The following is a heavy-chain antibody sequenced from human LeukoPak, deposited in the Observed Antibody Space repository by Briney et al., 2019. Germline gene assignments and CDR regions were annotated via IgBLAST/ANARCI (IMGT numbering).Heavy chain of an antibody. V-gene: IGHV3-20*04. CDR2: INWNGAST. CDR3: ARTGGLYGDYAWFDP. Sequence: GGSLRLSCAASGFSFDDLGMTWVRQVPGKGLEWVAGINWNGASTGYADSVRGRFTISRDNAKNSLYLQMNSLRAEDTALYYCARTGGLYGDYAWFDPWGQGTLVTVSS. J-gene: IGHJ5*02. D-gene: IGHD4-17*01. CDR1: GFSFDDLG.